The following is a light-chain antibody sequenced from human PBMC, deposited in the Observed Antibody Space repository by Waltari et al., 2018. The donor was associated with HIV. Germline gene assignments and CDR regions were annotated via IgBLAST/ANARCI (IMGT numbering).Light chain of an antibody. CDR1: SRDVGGSHY. CDR2: DVS. CDR3: CSYAGSSTLV. J-gene: IGLJ2*01. V-gene: IGLV2-23*02. Sequence: QSALTQPASVSGSPGQSITISCTGTSRDVGGSHYVSWYQQHPGKAPTLMIYDVSKRPSGGSSRVSGSKSGNTSSLTISGLQAEDEADYYCCSYAGSSTLVCGGGTKLTVL.